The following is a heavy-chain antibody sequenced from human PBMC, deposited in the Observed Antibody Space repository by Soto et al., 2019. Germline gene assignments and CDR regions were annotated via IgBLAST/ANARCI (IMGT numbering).Heavy chain of an antibody. CDR1: GYSFTSYW. V-gene: IGHV5-51*01. D-gene: IGHD3-16*01. CDR3: ASTSSWGAFDI. J-gene: IGHJ3*02. Sequence: PGESVKICCKVSGYSFTSYWIVWVPQMPGKGLEWMGIIYPGDSDTRYSPSFQGQVTISADKSISTAYLQWSSLKASDTAMCYCASTSSWGAFDIWGQGTLVTVSS. CDR2: IYPGDSDT.